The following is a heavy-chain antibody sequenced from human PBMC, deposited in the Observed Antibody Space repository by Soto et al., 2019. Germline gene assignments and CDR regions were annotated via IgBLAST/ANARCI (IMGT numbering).Heavy chain of an antibody. J-gene: IGHJ4*02. CDR1: GGSISSSIYY. V-gene: IGHV4-39*01. CDR3: ARVGAASSWSFDY. D-gene: IGHD6-13*01. Sequence: SEPLSLTCTVSGGSISSSIYYWGWIRQPPGKGLEWIGSIYYSGSTYHNPSLKSRVSISVDTSKNQFSLKLSSVTAADTAVYYCARVGAASSWSFDYWGQGTLVTVSS. CDR2: IYYSGST.